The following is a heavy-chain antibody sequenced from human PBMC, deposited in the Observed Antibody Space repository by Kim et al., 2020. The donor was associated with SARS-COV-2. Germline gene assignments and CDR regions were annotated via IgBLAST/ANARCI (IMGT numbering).Heavy chain of an antibody. V-gene: IGHV4-59*01. CDR3: ARERYGSGSYKGYYYYGMDV. Sequence: SETLSLTCTVSGGSISSYYWSWIRQPPGKGLEWIGYIYYSGSTNYNPSLKSRVTISVDTSKNQFSLKLSSVTAADTAVYYCARERYGSGSYKGYYYYGMDVWGQGTTVTVSS. CDR2: IYYSGST. J-gene: IGHJ6*02. D-gene: IGHD3-10*01. CDR1: GGSISSYY.